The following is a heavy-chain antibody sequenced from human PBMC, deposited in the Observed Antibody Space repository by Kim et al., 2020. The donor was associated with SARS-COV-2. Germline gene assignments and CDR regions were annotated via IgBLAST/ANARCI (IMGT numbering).Heavy chain of an antibody. D-gene: IGHD6-6*01. V-gene: IGHV3-33*01. CDR3: AREIAARRRRVHNWFDP. CDR1: GFTFSSYG. Sequence: GGSLRLSCAASGFTFSSYGMHWVRQAPGKGLEWVAVIWYDGSNKYYADSVKGRFTISRDNSKNTLYLQMNSLRAEDTAVYYCAREIAARRRRVHNWFDPWGQGTLVTVSS. CDR2: IWYDGSNK. J-gene: IGHJ5*02.